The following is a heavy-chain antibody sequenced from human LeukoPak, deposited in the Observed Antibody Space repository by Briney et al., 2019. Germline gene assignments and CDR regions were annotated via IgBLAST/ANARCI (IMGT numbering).Heavy chain of an antibody. V-gene: IGHV1-3*01. J-gene: IGHJ4*02. CDR3: ARETPVVTAPHPFDY. D-gene: IGHD3-22*01. CDR2: ARAGPTET. Sequence: GASVKVSCKASGYTFSAYAVHWVRQAPGQSLEWMGWARAGPTETPYSQKFQGRVTITRDASANIAYMELSSLRSDGTAVYYCARETPVVTAPHPFDYWGQGTLVTVSS. CDR1: GYTFSAYA.